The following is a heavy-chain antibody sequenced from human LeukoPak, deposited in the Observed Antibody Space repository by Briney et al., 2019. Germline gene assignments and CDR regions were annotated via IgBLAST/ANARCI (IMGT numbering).Heavy chain of an antibody. V-gene: IGHV4-59*12. CDR3: ARSLVDPYYGSGSYVDY. J-gene: IGHJ4*02. CDR1: GGSISSYY. Sequence: KPSETLSLTCTVSGGSISSYYWSWIRQPPGKGLEWIGYIYYSGSTNYNPSLKSRVTISVDTSKNQFSLKLSSVTAADTAVYYCARSLVDPYYGSGSYVDYWGQGTLVTVSS. D-gene: IGHD3-10*01. CDR2: IYYSGST.